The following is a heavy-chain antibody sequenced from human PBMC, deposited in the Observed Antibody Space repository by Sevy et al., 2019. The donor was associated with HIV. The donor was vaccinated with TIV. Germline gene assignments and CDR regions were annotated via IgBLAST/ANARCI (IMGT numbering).Heavy chain of an antibody. J-gene: IGHJ6*02. CDR2: ISDSGGST. D-gene: IGHD3-10*01. V-gene: IGHV3-23*01. CDR1: GFTFSTYA. CDR3: ARRPDLGSVIRTGVMDV. Sequence: GCSLRLSCAASGFTFSTYAMSWVRQTPGKGLQWVSVISDSGGSTYYADSVQGRFTISRDNSKDTMYLQVNSLRAEDTAVYYCARRPDLGSVIRTGVMDVWGQGTTVTVSS.